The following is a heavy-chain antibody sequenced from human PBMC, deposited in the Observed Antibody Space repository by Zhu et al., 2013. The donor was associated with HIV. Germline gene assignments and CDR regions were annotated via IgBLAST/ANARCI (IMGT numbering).Heavy chain of an antibody. Sequence: QVQLVQSGAEVKKPGASLKVSCKASGYTFTGYYMHWVRQAPGQGLEWMGWINPKNGGTNYAQKFKGRVTMTRDTSIDTAYMDLNNLKSDDTAVYYCAREDRRLMTTLDYWGQGTLVTISS. V-gene: IGHV1-2*02. CDR2: INPKNGGT. D-gene: IGHD4-4*01. J-gene: IGHJ4*02. CDR1: GYTFTGYY. CDR3: AREDRRLMTTLDY.